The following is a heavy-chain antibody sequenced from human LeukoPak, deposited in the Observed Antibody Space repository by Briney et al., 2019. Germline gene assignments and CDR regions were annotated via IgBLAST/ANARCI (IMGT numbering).Heavy chain of an antibody. CDR1: AFIFSGHW. D-gene: IGHD6-13*01. CDR2: IKEDGSVR. V-gene: IGHV3-7*03. CDR3: ARDSGWFRFDS. Sequence: PGGSLRLSCEGSAFIFSGHWMNWVRQTPGKGLEWVASIKEDGSVRQYVDSVKGRFSISRDNAKNSLYLQMNSLRAEGTAVYYCARDSGWFRFDSWGQGTLVTVSS. J-gene: IGHJ4*02.